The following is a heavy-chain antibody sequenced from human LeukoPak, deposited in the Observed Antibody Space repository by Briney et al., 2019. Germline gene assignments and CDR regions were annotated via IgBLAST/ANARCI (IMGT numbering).Heavy chain of an antibody. V-gene: IGHV3-53*01. D-gene: IGHD2-15*01. Sequence: GGSLRLSCAASGFTVSNKYMSWVRQAPGKGLECVPVIYDGGNTYYADSVKGRFTISRDNSKNTLCLQMNSLRAEDTAVYYCARGGASELYYFDYWGQGTLVTVSS. CDR2: IYDGGNT. CDR1: GFTVSNKY. CDR3: ARGGASELYYFDY. J-gene: IGHJ4*02.